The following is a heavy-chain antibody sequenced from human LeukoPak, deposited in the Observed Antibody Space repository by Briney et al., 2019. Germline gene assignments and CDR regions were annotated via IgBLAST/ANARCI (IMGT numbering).Heavy chain of an antibody. J-gene: IGHJ4*02. V-gene: IGHV3-30*02. CDR1: GFTFSSCA. Sequence: GGSLRLSCAASGFTFSSCAMHWVRQAPGKGLEWVAFIRYDGSNKYYADSVKGRFTISRDNSKNTLYLQMNSLRAEDTAVYYCAKYRTYYYDSSGPNWGQGTLVTVSS. CDR3: AKYRTYYYDSSGPN. D-gene: IGHD3-22*01. CDR2: IRYDGSNK.